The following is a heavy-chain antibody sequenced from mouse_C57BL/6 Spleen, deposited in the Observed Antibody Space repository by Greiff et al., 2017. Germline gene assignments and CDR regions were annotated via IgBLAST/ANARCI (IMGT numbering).Heavy chain of an antibody. V-gene: IGHV1-18*01. CDR2: INPNNGGT. CDR1: GYTFTDYN. D-gene: IGHD2-2*01. CDR3: ARSPMVTTRNYYAMDY. Sequence: EVQLQQSGPELVKPGASVKIPCKASGYTFTDYNMDWVKQSHGKSLEWIGDINPNNGGTIYNQKFKGKVTLTVAKSSSTAYMEHRSLTSEDTAVYYCARSPMVTTRNYYAMDYWGQGTSVTVSS. J-gene: IGHJ4*01.